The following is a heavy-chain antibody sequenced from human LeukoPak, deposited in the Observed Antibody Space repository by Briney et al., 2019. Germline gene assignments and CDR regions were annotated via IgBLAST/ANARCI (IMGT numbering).Heavy chain of an antibody. J-gene: IGHJ3*02. CDR1: GGSISSGGYS. CDR3: ARGVRYYDSSGYQTNAFDI. D-gene: IGHD3-22*01. V-gene: IGHV4-30-2*01. CDR2: IYHSGST. Sequence: SETLSLTCAVSGGSISSGGYSWSWIRQPPGKGLEWIGYIYHSGSTYYNPSLKSRVTISVDRSKNQFSLKLSSVIAADTAVYYCARGVRYYDSSGYQTNAFDIWGQGTMVTVSS.